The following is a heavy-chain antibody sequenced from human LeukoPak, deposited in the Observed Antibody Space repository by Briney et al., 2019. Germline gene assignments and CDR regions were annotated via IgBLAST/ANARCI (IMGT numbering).Heavy chain of an antibody. CDR1: GGSISSYY. CDR3: ARSGYDYYYYYYYGMDV. J-gene: IGHJ6*02. Sequence: PSETLSLTCTVSGGSISSYYWSWIRQPPGKGLEWVGHIYYSGSTNYNPSLKSRVTISVDTSKNQFSLKLSSVTAADTAVYYCARSGYDYYYYYYYGMDVWGQGTTVTVSS. D-gene: IGHD5-12*01. CDR2: IYYSGST. V-gene: IGHV4-59*01.